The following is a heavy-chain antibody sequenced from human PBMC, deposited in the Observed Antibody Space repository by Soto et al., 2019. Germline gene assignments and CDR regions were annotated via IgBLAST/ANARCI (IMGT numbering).Heavy chain of an antibody. CDR3: AKGYCGGGRCYDLDNWFDS. Sequence: EVQLLESGGGLVQPGGSLRLSGAASGFTFSTYAMTWVRQAPVKGPEWDSRTGDSEGETTHYADSVKGRFTISRGKAKNTLYLQMNSLRVEDTAIYYCAKGYCGGGRCYDLDNWFDSWGQGTRVTVSS. V-gene: IGHV3-23*01. CDR1: GFTFSTYA. J-gene: IGHJ5*01. CDR2: TGDSEGETT. D-gene: IGHD2-15*01.